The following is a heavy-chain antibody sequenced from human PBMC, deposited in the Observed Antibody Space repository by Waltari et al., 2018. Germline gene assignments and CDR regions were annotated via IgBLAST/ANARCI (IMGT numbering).Heavy chain of an antibody. CDR2: MYQSGTT. CDR1: GYSIGSASH. Sequence: QVQLQGSGPGLVKPSGTLSLTCPVSGYSIGSASHWGWSRQPPGRGLAWIGNMYQSGTTYYNPSLRSRVSISADTNNNQFSLKLTSVTAADTAVYYCAGYTISHSLLGTRDYYYFMDVWGKGTTVTVSS. D-gene: IGHD3-3*01. CDR3: AGYTISHSLLGTRDYYYFMDV. V-gene: IGHV4-38-2*01. J-gene: IGHJ6*03.